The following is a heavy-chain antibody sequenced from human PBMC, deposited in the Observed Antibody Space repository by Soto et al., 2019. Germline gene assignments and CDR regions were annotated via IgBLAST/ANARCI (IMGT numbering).Heavy chain of an antibody. CDR2: IYYSGST. Sequence: QLQLQESGPGLVKPSETLSLTCTVSGGSISSSSYYWGWIRQPPGKGLEWIGSIYYSGSTYYNPSLRSRVTISVDTSKHQFSLKLSSVTAADTAVYYCARHRSYYYGSGTRAGWFDPWGQGTLVTVSS. V-gene: IGHV4-39*01. CDR3: ARHRSYYYGSGTRAGWFDP. CDR1: GGSISSSSYY. J-gene: IGHJ5*02. D-gene: IGHD3-10*01.